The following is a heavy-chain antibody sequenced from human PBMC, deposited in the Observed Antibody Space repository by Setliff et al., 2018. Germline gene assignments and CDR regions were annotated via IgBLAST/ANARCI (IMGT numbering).Heavy chain of an antibody. V-gene: IGHV4-39*07. J-gene: IGHJ6*02. D-gene: IGHD3-3*01. CDR3: AREKGDPNYNFWSGYYLYYYYGMDV. CDR1: GGSISSSSYY. Sequence: SETLSLTCTVSGGSISSSSYYWGWIRQPPGKGLEWIGSIYYSGSTYYNPSRKSRVTISVDTSKNQFSLKLSSVTAADTAVYYCAREKGDPNYNFWSGYYLYYYYGMDVWGQGTTVTVSS. CDR2: IYYSGST.